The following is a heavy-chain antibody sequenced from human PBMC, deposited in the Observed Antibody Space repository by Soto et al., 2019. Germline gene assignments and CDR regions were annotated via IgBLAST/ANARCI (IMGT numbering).Heavy chain of an antibody. D-gene: IGHD1-26*01. CDR3: AREVGGSYPTPLDY. Sequence: ASVKVSCKASGYTFTSYAMHWVRHAPGQRLEWMGWINAGNGNTKYSQKFQGRVTITRDTSASTAYMELSSLRSEDTAVYYCAREVGGSYPTPLDYWGQGTLVTVSS. CDR1: GYTFTSYA. V-gene: IGHV1-3*01. CDR2: INAGNGNT. J-gene: IGHJ4*02.